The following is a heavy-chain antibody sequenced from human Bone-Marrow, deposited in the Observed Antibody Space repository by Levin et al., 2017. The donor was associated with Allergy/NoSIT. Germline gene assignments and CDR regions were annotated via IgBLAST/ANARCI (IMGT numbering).Heavy chain of an antibody. V-gene: IGHV3-23*01. CDR2: ITSSGGST. CDR3: ARDLDTSELFDS. CDR1: GFTFSNYA. D-gene: IGHD1-1*01. Sequence: GESLKISCAASGFTFSNYAITWVRQAPGKGLEWVSSITSSGGSTYCADSVKGRFTISRDNPQNTLYLQMNSLRAEDTAVYYCARDLDTSELFDSWGQGTLVTVAS. J-gene: IGHJ4*02.